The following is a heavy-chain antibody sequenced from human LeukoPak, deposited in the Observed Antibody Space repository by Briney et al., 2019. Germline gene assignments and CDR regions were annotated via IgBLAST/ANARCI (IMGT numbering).Heavy chain of an antibody. CDR1: GFTFSDYA. Sequence: GGSLRLSCAASGFTFSDYAMHWVRQAPGKDLEYVSAISSNGGSIHYANSVKGRFTISRDNSKNTLYLQMDSLRAEDMAVYYCARERTTIVSGTTIGAYWGQGTLVTVSS. J-gene: IGHJ4*02. V-gene: IGHV3-64*01. CDR2: ISSNGGSI. D-gene: IGHD2/OR15-2a*01. CDR3: ARERTTIVSGTTIGAY.